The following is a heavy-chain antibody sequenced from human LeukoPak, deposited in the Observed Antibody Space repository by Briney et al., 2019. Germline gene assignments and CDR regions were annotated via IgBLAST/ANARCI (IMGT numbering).Heavy chain of an antibody. CDR1: GFTFSSYA. V-gene: IGHV3-23*01. D-gene: IGHD6-19*01. CDR2: ISGSGGST. Sequence: GGSLRLSCAASGFTFSSYALSWVRQAPGKGLECVSAISGSGGSTYSTDSLKGRFTISRDNSKNTLYLQINSLRTDDTAVFYCARGGLGSAFDNWGQGTLVTVSS. CDR3: ARGGLGSAFDN. J-gene: IGHJ4*02.